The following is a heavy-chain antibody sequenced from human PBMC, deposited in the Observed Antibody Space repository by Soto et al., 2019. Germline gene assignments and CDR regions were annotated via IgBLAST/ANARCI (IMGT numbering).Heavy chain of an antibody. D-gene: IGHD5-12*01. Sequence: GGSLRLSCAASGFTFSSYGMHWVRQAPGKGLEWVAVISYDGSNKYYADSVKGRFTISRDNSKNTLYLQMNSLRAEDTAVYYCAKDPSRLSGYQERWEAYYYGMDVWGQGTTVTVSS. V-gene: IGHV3-30*18. CDR2: ISYDGSNK. CDR1: GFTFSSYG. J-gene: IGHJ6*02. CDR3: AKDPSRLSGYQERWEAYYYGMDV.